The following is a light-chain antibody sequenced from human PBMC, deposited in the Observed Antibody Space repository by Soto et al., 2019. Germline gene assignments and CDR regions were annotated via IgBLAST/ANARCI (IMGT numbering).Light chain of an antibody. Sequence: QSALTQPRSVSGSPGQSVTISCTGTSSDIGGYNYVSWYQQHPGKAPKLMIYDVIKRPSGVTDRFSGSKSGNTASLTIYGLQAEDEADYYCCSYAGSSTHVFGTGTKLTVL. J-gene: IGLJ1*01. CDR2: DVI. V-gene: IGLV2-11*01. CDR1: SSDIGGYNY. CDR3: CSYAGSSTHV.